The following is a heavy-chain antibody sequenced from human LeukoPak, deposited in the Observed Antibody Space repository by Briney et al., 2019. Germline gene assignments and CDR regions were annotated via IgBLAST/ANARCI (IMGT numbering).Heavy chain of an antibody. Sequence: PSETLSLTCTVSGGSISSGGYYWSWIRQHPGKGLEWIGYIYYSGSTYYNPSLKSRVTISVDTSKNQFSLKLSSVTAADTAVYYCARDPGRDGYNAYYYYGMDVWGQGTTVTVSS. CDR2: IYYSGST. D-gene: IGHD5-12*01. CDR1: GGSISSGGYY. V-gene: IGHV4-31*03. J-gene: IGHJ6*02. CDR3: ARDPGRDGYNAYYYYGMDV.